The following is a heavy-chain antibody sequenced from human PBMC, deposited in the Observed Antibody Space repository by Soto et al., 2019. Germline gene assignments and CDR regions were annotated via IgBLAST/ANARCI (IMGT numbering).Heavy chain of an antibody. J-gene: IGHJ6*02. Sequence: GGSLRLSCAASGFTFSSYSMNWVRQAPGKGLKWVSSISSSSSYIYYADSVKGRFTISRDNAKNSLYLQMNSLRAEDTAVYYCARVDHYCSSTSCRHYGMDVWGQGTTVTVSS. D-gene: IGHD2-2*01. CDR3: ARVDHYCSSTSCRHYGMDV. V-gene: IGHV3-21*01. CDR1: GFTFSSYS. CDR2: ISSSSSYI.